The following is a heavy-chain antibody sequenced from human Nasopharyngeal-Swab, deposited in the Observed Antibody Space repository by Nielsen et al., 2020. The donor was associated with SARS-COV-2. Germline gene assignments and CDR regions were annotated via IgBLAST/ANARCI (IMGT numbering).Heavy chain of an antibody. CDR3: ARTDSGSYAAYFDY. CDR1: GFTVSTYA. D-gene: IGHD1-26*01. J-gene: IGHJ4*02. V-gene: IGHV3-30-3*01. Sequence: GESLKISCVASGFTVSTYAMHWVRQAPGKGPEWVAVISYDGGIKNCADSVKGRFTISRDNSKNTLYLQMDSLRPEDTAVYYCARTDSGSYAAYFDYWGQGTQVTVSS. CDR2: ISYDGGIK.